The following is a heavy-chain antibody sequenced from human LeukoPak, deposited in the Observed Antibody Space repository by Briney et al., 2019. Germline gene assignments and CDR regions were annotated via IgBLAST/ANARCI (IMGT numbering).Heavy chain of an antibody. CDR1: GGTFSSYA. CDR3: ATDLNYDSSGYFDY. CDR2: IIPIFGTA. Sequence: SVKVSCKASGGTFSSYAISWVRQAPGQGLEWMGGIIPIFGTANYAQKFQGRVTITADESTSTAYMELSSLRSEDTAVYYCATDLNYDSSGYFDYWGQGTLVTVSS. J-gene: IGHJ4*02. D-gene: IGHD3-22*01. V-gene: IGHV1-69*01.